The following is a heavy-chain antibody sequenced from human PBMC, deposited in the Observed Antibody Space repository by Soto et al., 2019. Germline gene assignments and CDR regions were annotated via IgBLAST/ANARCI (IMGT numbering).Heavy chain of an antibody. V-gene: IGHV3-23*01. D-gene: IGHD6-13*01. Sequence: GGSLRLSCAASGFTFNNFAMTWVRQAPGKGLEWVAGISGSGDNAYYADSVKGRFTISRDSSENTLNLQMNSLRAEDTAVYSCAKLSSNAWYFPGNFIDHWGQGILVTVSS. J-gene: IGHJ4*02. CDR3: AKLSSNAWYFPGNFIDH. CDR1: GFTFNNFA. CDR2: ISGSGDNA.